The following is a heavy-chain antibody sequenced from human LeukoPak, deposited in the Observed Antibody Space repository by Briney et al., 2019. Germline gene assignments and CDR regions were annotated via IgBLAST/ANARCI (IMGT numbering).Heavy chain of an antibody. D-gene: IGHD6-19*01. CDR1: GYTFTTYA. V-gene: IGHV7-4-1*02. CDR2: INTNTGNP. J-gene: IGHJ4*02. CDR3: ARGPFSSGWFPVTH. Sequence: GASVKVSCKASGYTFTTYAMSWVRQAPGQGLEWMGWINTNTGNPTYARGFTGRFVFSLDTSVSTAYLQISSLKAEDTAVYYCARGPFSSGWFPVTHWGQGTLVTVSS.